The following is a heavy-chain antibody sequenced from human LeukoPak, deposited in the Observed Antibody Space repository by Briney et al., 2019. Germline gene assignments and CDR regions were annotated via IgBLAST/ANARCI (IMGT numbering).Heavy chain of an antibody. CDR1: GFTFSSYA. V-gene: IGHV3-23*01. CDR2: ISGSGGST. J-gene: IGHJ4*02. D-gene: IGHD3-9*01. CDR3: AKASYYDILTGLIDY. Sequence: GGSLRLSCAASGFTFSSYAMSWVRQAPGKGLEWVSAISGSGGSTYYADSAKGRFTISRDNSKNTLYLQMNSLRAEDTAVYYCAKASYYDILTGLIDYWGQGTLVTVSS.